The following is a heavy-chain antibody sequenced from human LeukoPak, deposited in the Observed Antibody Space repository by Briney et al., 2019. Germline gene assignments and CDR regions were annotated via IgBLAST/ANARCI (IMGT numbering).Heavy chain of an antibody. Sequence: PGGSLRLSCAASGFTFSSYWMTWVRQAPGKGLEWLANIKEDGSEKYYVDSVKGRFTISRDNAKNSLYLQMNSLRAEDTAVYYCAGGRGMGYWGQGTLVTVSS. D-gene: IGHD3-16*01. J-gene: IGHJ4*02. CDR2: IKEDGSEK. CDR1: GFTFSSYW. CDR3: AGGRGMGY. V-gene: IGHV3-7*01.